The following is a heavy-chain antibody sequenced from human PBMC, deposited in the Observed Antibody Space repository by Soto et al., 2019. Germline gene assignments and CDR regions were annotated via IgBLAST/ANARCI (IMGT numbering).Heavy chain of an antibody. D-gene: IGHD5-18*01. J-gene: IGHJ4*01. V-gene: IGHV3-30*18. Sequence: GGSLRLSCAASGFTFSSYSMHRVRQAPGKGLEWVAVISYDGSNKYYADSVKGRFTISRDNSKNTLYLQMNSLRAEDTAVYYCAKDRGYSEGYFDYWGQGTLVPSSS. CDR3: AKDRGYSEGYFDY. CDR2: ISYDGSNK. CDR1: GFTFSSYS.